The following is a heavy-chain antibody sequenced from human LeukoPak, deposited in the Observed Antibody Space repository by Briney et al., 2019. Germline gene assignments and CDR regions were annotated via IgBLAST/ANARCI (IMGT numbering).Heavy chain of an antibody. Sequence: SETLSLTCTVSGGSISSYYWSWIRQPPGKGLEWIGYIYYSGSTNYNPSLKSRVTISVDTSKNQFSLKLSSVTAADTAVYYCARERDQRGYSYGTDYWGQGTLVTVSS. V-gene: IGHV4-59*01. D-gene: IGHD5-18*01. CDR2: IYYSGST. J-gene: IGHJ4*02. CDR3: ARERDQRGYSYGTDY. CDR1: GGSISSYY.